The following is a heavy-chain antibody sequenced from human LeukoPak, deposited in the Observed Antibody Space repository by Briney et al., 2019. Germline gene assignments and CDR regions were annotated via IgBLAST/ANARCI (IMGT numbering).Heavy chain of an antibody. CDR1: GFTFSSYG. CDR2: IRYDGSNK. V-gene: IGHV3-30*02. Sequence: GGSLRLSCAASGFTFSSYGMHWVRQAPGKGLEGVAFIRYDGSNKYYADSVKGRFTISRDNSKNTLYLQMNSLRAEDTAVYYCAKEKWFGELSPFDPWGQGTLVAVSS. CDR3: AKEKWFGELSPFDP. J-gene: IGHJ5*02. D-gene: IGHD3-10*01.